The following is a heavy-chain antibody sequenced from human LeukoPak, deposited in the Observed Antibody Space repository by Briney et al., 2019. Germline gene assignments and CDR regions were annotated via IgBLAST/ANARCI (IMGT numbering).Heavy chain of an antibody. CDR2: IGSSSSYI. D-gene: IGHD5-18*01. J-gene: IGHJ4*02. CDR1: GFTFSSYS. Sequence: PGGSLRLSCAASGFTFSSYSMNWVRQAPGKGLEWVSSIGSSSSYIYYADSVKGRFTISRDNAKNSLYLQMNSLRAEDTAVYYCARGDTAMVIEFDYWGQGTLVTVSS. CDR3: ARGDTAMVIEFDY. V-gene: IGHV3-21*01.